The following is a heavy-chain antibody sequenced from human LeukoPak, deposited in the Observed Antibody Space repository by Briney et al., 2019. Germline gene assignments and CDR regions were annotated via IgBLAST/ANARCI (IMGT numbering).Heavy chain of an antibody. CDR1: GGSISSGDYY. D-gene: IGHD3-10*01. V-gene: IGHV4-30-4*01. Sequence: PSETLSLTCTVSGGSISSGDYYWSWIRQPPGKGLEWIGYIYYSGSTYYNPSLKSRVTISVDTSKNQFSLKLSSVTAADTAVYYCARVRFGEFYYFDYWGQGTLVTVSS. CDR2: IYYSGST. J-gene: IGHJ4*02. CDR3: ARVRFGEFYYFDY.